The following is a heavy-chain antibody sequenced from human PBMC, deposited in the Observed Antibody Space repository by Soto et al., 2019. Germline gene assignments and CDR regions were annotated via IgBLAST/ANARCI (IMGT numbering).Heavy chain of an antibody. J-gene: IGHJ4*02. CDR1: GGSITNHF. Sequence: SETLSLTCTVSGGSITNHFWSWIRQPAGKRLEWIGRIYSSGNTMYNPSLKSRVTMSIDTSKYQFSLTLSSVSAADTAIYFCARDNVWSGTYSFFDSWGQGTLVTVSS. D-gene: IGHD3-3*01. V-gene: IGHV4-4*07. CDR3: ARDNVWSGTYSFFDS. CDR2: IYSSGNT.